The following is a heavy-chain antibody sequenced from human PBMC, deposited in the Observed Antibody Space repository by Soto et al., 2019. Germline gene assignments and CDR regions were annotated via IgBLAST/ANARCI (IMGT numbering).Heavy chain of an antibody. CDR2: IYYSGST. Sequence: SETLSLTCTVSGGSISSGGYYWSWIRQHPGKGLEWIGYIYYSGSTYYNPSLKSRVTISVDTSKNQFSLKLSSVTAADTAVYYCARTTKIRGFYMDVWGKGTTVTVSS. CDR3: ARTTKIRGFYMDV. CDR1: GGSISSGGYY. J-gene: IGHJ6*03. D-gene: IGHD2-8*01. V-gene: IGHV4-31*03.